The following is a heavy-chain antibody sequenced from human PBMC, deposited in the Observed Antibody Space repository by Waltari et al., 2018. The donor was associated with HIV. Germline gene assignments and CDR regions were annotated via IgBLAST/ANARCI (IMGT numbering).Heavy chain of an antibody. Sequence: QVQLQQWGAGLLKPSETLSLTCAVYGGSFSGYYWSWSRQPPGKGLEWIGEINHSGSTSYNPSLKSRVTISVDTSKNQFYLRLSSVTAADTAVYYWATAKEVVAASNYFDYWGQGTLVTVSS. J-gene: IGHJ4*02. CDR1: GGSFSGYY. D-gene: IGHD2-15*01. CDR3: ATAKEVVAASNYFDY. CDR2: INHSGST. V-gene: IGHV4-34*01.